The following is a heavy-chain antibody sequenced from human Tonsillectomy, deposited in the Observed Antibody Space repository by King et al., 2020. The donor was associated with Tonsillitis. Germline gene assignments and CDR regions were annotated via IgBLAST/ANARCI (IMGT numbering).Heavy chain of an antibody. CDR2: INPNSGGT. CDR1: GYTFTGYY. Sequence: QLVQSGAEVKKPWASVKVSCKASGYTFTGYYMHWVRQAPGQGLEWMGWINPNSGGTNYSLKFQGRVTMTRDTSISIVYMELGRLRSDDTAMYYCARDYSGWYQGSDNWFDPWGQGTLVTVSS. D-gene: IGHD6-19*01. V-gene: IGHV1-2*02. CDR3: ARDYSGWYQGSDNWFDP. J-gene: IGHJ5*02.